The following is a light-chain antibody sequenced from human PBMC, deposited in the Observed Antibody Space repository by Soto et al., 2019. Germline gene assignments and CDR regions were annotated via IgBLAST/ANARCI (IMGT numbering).Light chain of an antibody. CDR1: SGRIASNY. V-gene: IGLV6-57*04. CDR2: EDD. J-gene: IGLJ2*01. Sequence: NFMLTQPHSVSESPGKTVTISCTRSSGRIASNYVQWYQQRPGSAPTTVIYEDDQRPSGVPDRFSGSIDSSSNSASLTISGLKTEDEDDYYCQSYDSANPYVVFGGGTKLTVL. CDR3: QSYDSANPYVV.